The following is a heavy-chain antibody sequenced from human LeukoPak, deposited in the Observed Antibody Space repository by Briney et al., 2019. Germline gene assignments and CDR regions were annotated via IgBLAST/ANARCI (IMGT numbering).Heavy chain of an antibody. CDR3: ATGADSSGYFDY. D-gene: IGHD3-22*01. J-gene: IGHJ4*02. Sequence: SETLSLTXTVSGGSISSSSYYWGWIRQPPGKGLEWIGSIYYSGSTYYNPSLKSRVTISVDTSKNQFSLKLSSVTAADTAVYYCATGADSSGYFDYWGQGTLVTVSS. CDR1: GGSISSSSYY. V-gene: IGHV4-39*01. CDR2: IYYSGST.